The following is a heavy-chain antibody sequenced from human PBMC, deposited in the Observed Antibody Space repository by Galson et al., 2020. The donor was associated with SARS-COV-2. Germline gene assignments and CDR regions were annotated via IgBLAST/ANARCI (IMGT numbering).Heavy chain of an antibody. J-gene: IGHJ5*02. CDR1: GYDFSGYW. V-gene: IGHV5-51*01. Sequence: GESLKISCAASGYDFSGYWIGWVRQTPGKGLEWVAIIYPDDTNTSYRPSLRGHVTISADKSLTTVYLQWSSLRASDAAIYFCVRLGATAYTLNLVGFDLWGHGTLVTVSS. D-gene: IGHD3-16*01. CDR3: VRLGATAYTLNLVGFDL. CDR2: IYPDDTNT.